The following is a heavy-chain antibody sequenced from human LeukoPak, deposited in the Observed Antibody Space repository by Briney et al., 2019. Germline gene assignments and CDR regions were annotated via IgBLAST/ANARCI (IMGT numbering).Heavy chain of an antibody. V-gene: IGHV4-59*01. CDR1: GGSISSYY. D-gene: IGHD6-19*01. Sequence: SETLSLTCTVSGGSISSYYWSWIRQPPGKGLEWIGYIYYSGSTNYNPSLKSRVTISVDTSKNQFSLKLSSVTAADTAVYYCARDPSRFSSGWLYNWFDPWGQGTLVTVSS. CDR3: ARDPSRFSSGWLYNWFDP. CDR2: IYYSGST. J-gene: IGHJ5*02.